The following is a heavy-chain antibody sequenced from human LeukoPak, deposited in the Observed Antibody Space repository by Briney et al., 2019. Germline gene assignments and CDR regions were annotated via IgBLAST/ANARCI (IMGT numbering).Heavy chain of an antibody. Sequence: GGSLRLSCAASGFTLSSYAMSWVRQAPGKGLEWVSSISSSSSYIYYADSVKGRFTISRDNAKNSLYLQMNSLRAEDTAVYYCARDPHYYGSGTLGPYWGQGTLVTVSS. D-gene: IGHD3-10*01. CDR2: ISSSSSYI. J-gene: IGHJ4*02. V-gene: IGHV3-21*01. CDR3: ARDPHYYGSGTLGPY. CDR1: GFTLSSYA.